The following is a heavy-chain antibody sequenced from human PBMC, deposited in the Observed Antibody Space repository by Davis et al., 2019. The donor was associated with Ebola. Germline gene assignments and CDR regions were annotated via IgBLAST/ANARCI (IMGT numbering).Heavy chain of an antibody. CDR3: ARDGDIVVVPDWYYFDY. D-gene: IGHD2-2*01. CDR1: GFTFSSYA. V-gene: IGHV3-23*01. CDR2: ISGSGGST. Sequence: GESLKISCAASGFTFSSYAMSWVRQAPGKGLGWVSAISGSGGSTYYADSVKGRFTISRDNAKNSLYLQMNSLRAEDTAVYYCARDGDIVVVPDWYYFDYWGQGTLVTVSS. J-gene: IGHJ4*02.